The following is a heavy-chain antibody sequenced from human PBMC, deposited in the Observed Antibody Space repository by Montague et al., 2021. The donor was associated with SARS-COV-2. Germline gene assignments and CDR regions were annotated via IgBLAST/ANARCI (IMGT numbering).Heavy chain of an antibody. CDR3: AWGEITTRGLIYYYGMDV. J-gene: IGHJ6*02. D-gene: IGHD1-14*01. CDR2: IDHSGRT. CDR1: GGSFSGDY. V-gene: IGHV4-34*01. Sequence: SETLSLTCAVYGGSFSGDYWTCIRQSPRKGLERSGEIDHSGRTNYNTSLKSRVAIAVDTSKNRFSRKRSSVSAAETAVYYCAWGEITTRGLIYYYGMDVWGPGTTVSVS.